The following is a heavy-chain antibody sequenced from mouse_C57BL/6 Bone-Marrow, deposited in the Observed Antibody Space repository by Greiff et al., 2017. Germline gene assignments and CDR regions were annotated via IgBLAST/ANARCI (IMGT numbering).Heavy chain of an antibody. CDR1: GYTFTSYW. CDR3: ARRGFYGGYFEV. Sequence: QVQLQQPGAELVKPGASVKLSCKASGYTFTSYWMHWVKQRPGQGLEWIGMIHPNSGSTNYNEKFKSKATLTVDKSSSTAYMQRSSLTSEDSAVYYCARRGFYGGYFEVWGTGTTVTVSS. D-gene: IGHD1-1*01. V-gene: IGHV1-64*01. J-gene: IGHJ1*03. CDR2: IHPNSGST.